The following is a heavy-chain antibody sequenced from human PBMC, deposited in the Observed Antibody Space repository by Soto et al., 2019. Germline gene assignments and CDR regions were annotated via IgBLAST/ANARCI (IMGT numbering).Heavy chain of an antibody. J-gene: IGHJ5*02. CDR3: ARHVEAAAGSDNWFDP. D-gene: IGHD6-13*01. CDR1: GGSISSSSYY. Sequence: SETLSLTCTVSGGSISSSSYYWGWIRQPPGKGLEWIGSIYYSGSTYYNPSLKSRVTISVDTSKNQFSLKLSSVTAADTAVYYCARHVEAAAGSDNWFDPWGQGTLVTVSS. CDR2: IYYSGST. V-gene: IGHV4-39*01.